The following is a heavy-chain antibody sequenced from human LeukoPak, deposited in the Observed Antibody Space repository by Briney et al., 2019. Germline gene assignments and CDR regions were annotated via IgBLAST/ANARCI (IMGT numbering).Heavy chain of an antibody. J-gene: IGHJ3*02. V-gene: IGHV3-66*01. CDR1: GFTVSSNY. CDR2: IYSGSST. D-gene: IGHD2-2*01. CDR3: ASVRAADAFDI. Sequence: QAGGSLRLSCAASGFTVSSNYMSWVRQAPGKGLEWVSVIYSGSSTYYADSVKGRFTISRDNSKNTLYLQMNSLRAEDTAVYYCASVRAADAFDIWGQGTMVTVSS.